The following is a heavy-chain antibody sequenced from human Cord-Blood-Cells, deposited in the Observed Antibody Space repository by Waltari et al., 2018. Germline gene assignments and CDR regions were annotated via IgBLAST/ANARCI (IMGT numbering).Heavy chain of an antibody. CDR3: ARGLLGYYYYYGMDV. CDR2: ISSSSSYI. Sequence: EVQLVESGGGLVKPGGSLRLSCAASGFTFSSYSMNWVGHAPGKGLEWVSSISSSSSYIYYADSVKGRFTISRDNAKNSLYLQMNSLRAEDTAVYYCARGLLGYYYYYGMDVWGQGTTVTVSS. CDR1: GFTFSSYS. D-gene: IGHD2-15*01. J-gene: IGHJ6*02. V-gene: IGHV3-21*01.